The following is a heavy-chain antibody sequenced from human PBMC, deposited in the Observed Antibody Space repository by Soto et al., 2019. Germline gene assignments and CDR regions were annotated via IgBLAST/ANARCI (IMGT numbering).Heavy chain of an antibody. CDR3: ARSTAWASFGGEHD. D-gene: IGHD2-2*01. CDR2: ISYDGTKK. Sequence: GGSLRRSCAASGFTFSSYAVHWVRQAPGKGLEWVALISYDGTKKYYADSVKGRFSIARDNSNNTLYLQMNRLRHEDTAVYYCARSTAWASFGGEHDWGQGTLVTVSS. V-gene: IGHV3-30-3*01. J-gene: IGHJ4*02. CDR1: GFTFSSYA.